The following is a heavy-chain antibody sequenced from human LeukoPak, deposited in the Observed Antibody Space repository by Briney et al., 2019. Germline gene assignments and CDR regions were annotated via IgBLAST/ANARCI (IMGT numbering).Heavy chain of an antibody. J-gene: IGHJ5*02. D-gene: IGHD5-24*01. Sequence: GGSLRLSCAASGFTFSSCGMHWVRQAPGKGLEWVAVISYDGSNKYYADSVKGRSTISRDNSKNTLFLQMNSPRAEDTAVYYCAKADGSWTYDPWGQGTLVTVSS. CDR3: AKADGSWTYDP. CDR1: GFTFSSCG. V-gene: IGHV3-30*18. CDR2: ISYDGSNK.